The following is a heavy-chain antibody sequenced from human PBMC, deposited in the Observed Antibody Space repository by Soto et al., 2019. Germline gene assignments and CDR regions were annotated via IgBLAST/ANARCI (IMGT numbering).Heavy chain of an antibody. Sequence: SETLSPTCTFSGVSISSYYWILIRQPPGKGLEWNGYVHDSWGSHYNPSLKSRVAISLDTSKSQFSLKLTSVTATDTAVYYCARVPNYWGQGIQVTVSS. V-gene: IGHV4-59*08. J-gene: IGHJ4*02. CDR2: VHDSWGS. CDR1: GVSISSYY. CDR3: ARVPNY. D-gene: IGHD2-2*01.